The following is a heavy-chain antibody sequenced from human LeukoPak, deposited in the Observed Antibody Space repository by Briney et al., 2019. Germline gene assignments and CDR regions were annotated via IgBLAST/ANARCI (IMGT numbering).Heavy chain of an antibody. CDR2: MYYTGST. V-gene: IGHV4-39*07. J-gene: IGHJ4*02. CDR3: ARVRAAAIPYYFDY. Sequence: KPSETLSLTCIVSGGSIRGSSYYWGWIRQPPGKGLEWIGSMYYTGSTYYNPSLKTRVTISVDTSKNQFSLKLTSVTAADTAAYYCARVRAAAIPYYFDYWGQGTLVTVSS. D-gene: IGHD6-13*01. CDR1: GGSIRGSSYY.